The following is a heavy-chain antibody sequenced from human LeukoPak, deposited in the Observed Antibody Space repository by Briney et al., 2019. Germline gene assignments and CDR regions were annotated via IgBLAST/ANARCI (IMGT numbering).Heavy chain of an antibody. D-gene: IGHD3-16*02. CDR3: ARHGRAVWGSHPTKAFDL. CDR2: IYTSGST. Sequence: SETLFLTCSVSGGSISSYYWSWIRQPAGKGLEWIGRIYTSGSTNYNPSLKSRVTMSVDTSKNHFSLRLSSVTAADTAVYYCARHGRAVWGSHPTKAFDLWGPGTMVTVSS. J-gene: IGHJ3*01. CDR1: GGSISSYY. V-gene: IGHV4-4*07.